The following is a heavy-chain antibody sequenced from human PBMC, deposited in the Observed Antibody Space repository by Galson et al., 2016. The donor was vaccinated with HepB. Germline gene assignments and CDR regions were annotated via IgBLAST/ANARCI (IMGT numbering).Heavy chain of an antibody. CDR2: IRGDGIVS. Sequence: SLRLSCAASGSTFNAHWMNWVRQAPGKGLEWVANIRGDGIVSYYAESVRGRFTISRDNAKNSLYLQMNGLRVDETAFYYCSREMTGSYFDWGQGTLVTVSS. CDR3: SREMTGSYFD. J-gene: IGHJ4*02. V-gene: IGHV3-7*01. CDR1: GSTFNAHW. D-gene: IGHD3-10*01.